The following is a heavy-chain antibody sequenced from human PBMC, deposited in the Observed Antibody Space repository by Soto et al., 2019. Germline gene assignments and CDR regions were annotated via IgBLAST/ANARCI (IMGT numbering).Heavy chain of an antibody. CDR3: AKSLRPPVLTTYYFDY. CDR1: GLTFSRYA. D-gene: IGHD4-17*01. J-gene: IGHJ4*02. Sequence: EEQLLESGGGLVQPGGSLRLSCAASGLTFSRYAMSWVRQAPGKGLEWVSIINPSGDITYYGDSVKGRFTISRDNSKNTLSLQMNSLRAEDTAVYYCAKSLRPPVLTTYYFDYRGQGTLVTVSS. V-gene: IGHV3-23*01. CDR2: INPSGDIT.